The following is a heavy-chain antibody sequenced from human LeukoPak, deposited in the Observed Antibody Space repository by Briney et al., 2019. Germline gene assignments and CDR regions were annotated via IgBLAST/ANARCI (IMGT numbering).Heavy chain of an antibody. D-gene: IGHD5-18*01. J-gene: IGHJ6*02. CDR2: IYTSGST. V-gene: IGHV4-4*07. Sequence: TSETLSLTCTVSSGSISSYYWSWIRQPAGKGLEWIGRIYTSGSTNYNPSLKSRVTISVDTSKNQFSLKLGSVTAADTAVYYCARSRGHNYGFAMAVWGQGTTVTVSS. CDR3: ARSRGHNYGFAMAV. CDR1: SGSISSYY.